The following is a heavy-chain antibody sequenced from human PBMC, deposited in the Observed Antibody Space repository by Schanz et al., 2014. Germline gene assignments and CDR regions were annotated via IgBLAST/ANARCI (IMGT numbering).Heavy chain of an antibody. D-gene: IGHD6-13*01. Sequence: QVQLVQSGAEVKKPGASVKVPCKASGYTFTSYGISWVRQAPGQGPEWMGWISDYNADTKYAQKVQGRVTMTTDTSTSTAYMELRSLRSDDTAVYYCAGATYSSSWYGGSEYFQHWGQGTLVTVSS. CDR1: GYTFTSYG. V-gene: IGHV1-18*04. CDR2: ISDYNADT. J-gene: IGHJ1*01. CDR3: AGATYSSSWYGGSEYFQH.